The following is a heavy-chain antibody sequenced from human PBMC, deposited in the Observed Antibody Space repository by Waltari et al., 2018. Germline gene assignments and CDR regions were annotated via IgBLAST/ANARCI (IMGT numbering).Heavy chain of an antibody. CDR3: ARALIDYLYFGESPGAFDV. CDR2: INADFGST. Sequence: QVQLVQSGAEVKKPGASVKVSCKASGYTFNRYYIHWVRQAPGQGLEWMGIINADFGSTDYAQKCGGRVTMTADKSTKTVYMELNSLTSDDTAVYFCARALIDYLYFGESPGAFDVWGQGTMVTVSS. V-gene: IGHV1-46*02. J-gene: IGHJ3*01. CDR1: GYTFNRYY. D-gene: IGHD3-10*01.